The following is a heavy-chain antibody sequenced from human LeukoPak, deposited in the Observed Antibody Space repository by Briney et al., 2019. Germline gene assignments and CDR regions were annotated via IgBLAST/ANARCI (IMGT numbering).Heavy chain of an antibody. Sequence: SETLSLTCTVSGGSISSDYWSWIRQPPGKGLEWIGYIYYSGSTNYNPSLKSRVTISVDTSKNQFSLKLSSVTAADTAVYYCARVRDSSGYYGLLDYWGQGTLVTVSS. D-gene: IGHD3-22*01. V-gene: IGHV4-59*01. J-gene: IGHJ4*02. CDR2: IYYSGST. CDR1: GGSISSDY. CDR3: ARVRDSSGYYGLLDY.